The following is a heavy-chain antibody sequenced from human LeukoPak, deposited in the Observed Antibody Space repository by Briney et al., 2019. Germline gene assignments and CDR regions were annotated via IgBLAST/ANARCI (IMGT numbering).Heavy chain of an antibody. Sequence: ASVNLSFKASGYTFTIYGISWVRQAPGQGLEWMGWISAYNGNTNYAQKLQGRVTMTTDTSTSTAYMELRSLRSDDTAVYYCARDLRNMVGAKPRLFDYWGQGTLVTVSS. CDR2: ISAYNGNT. D-gene: IGHD1-26*01. CDR3: ARDLRNMVGAKPRLFDY. V-gene: IGHV1-18*01. J-gene: IGHJ4*02. CDR1: GYTFTIYG.